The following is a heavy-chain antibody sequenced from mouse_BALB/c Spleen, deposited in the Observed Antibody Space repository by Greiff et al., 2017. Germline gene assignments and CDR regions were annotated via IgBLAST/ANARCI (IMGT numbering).Heavy chain of an antibody. Sequence: EVQLVESGGGLVQPGGSRKLSCAASGFTFSSFGMHWVRQAPEKGLEWVAYISSGSSTIYYADTVKGRFTISRDNPKNTLFLQMTSLRSEDTAMYYCARGGDYRYDGGYAMDYWGQGTSVTVSS. CDR1: GFTFSSFG. J-gene: IGHJ4*01. CDR2: ISSGSSTI. D-gene: IGHD2-14*01. V-gene: IGHV5-17*02. CDR3: ARGGDYRYDGGYAMDY.